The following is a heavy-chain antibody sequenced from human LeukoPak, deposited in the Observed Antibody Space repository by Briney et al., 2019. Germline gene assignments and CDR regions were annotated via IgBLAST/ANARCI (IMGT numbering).Heavy chain of an antibody. CDR2: MSYSGST. V-gene: IGHV4-59*01. CDR1: GGSISSNY. CDR3: ARRACSGGSCPNDY. J-gene: IGHJ4*02. D-gene: IGHD2-15*01. Sequence: SVTLSLTCTVSGGSISSNYWSWIRQPPGKGLEWIGYMSYSGSTNYNPSLKSRVTISVNSSKNQFSLNLSSVTAADTAVYYCARRACSGGSCPNDYWGQGTLVTVST.